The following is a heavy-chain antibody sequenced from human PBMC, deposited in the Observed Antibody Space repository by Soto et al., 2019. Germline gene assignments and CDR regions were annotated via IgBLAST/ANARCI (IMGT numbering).Heavy chain of an antibody. J-gene: IGHJ4*02. CDR1: GGSISGFY. CDR3: ASQNGYYVIVY. Sequence: SETLSLTCTVSGGSISGFYWSWIRQPPGKGLEWIGYIYYSGTTNYNPSLKSRVTISVDTSKNQFSLKLSSVTAADTAVYYCASQNGYYVIVYWGQGTLVTVSS. CDR2: IYYSGTT. D-gene: IGHD3-22*01. V-gene: IGHV4-59*01.